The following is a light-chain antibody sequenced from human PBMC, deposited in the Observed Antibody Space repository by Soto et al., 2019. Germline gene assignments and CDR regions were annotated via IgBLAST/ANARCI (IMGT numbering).Light chain of an antibody. J-gene: IGLJ1*01. V-gene: IGLV2-14*03. CDR1: SSDIGAFTF. CDR3: SSYTSSSTHV. CDR2: DVN. Sequence: QSALTQPASVSGSPGQSITISCTGTSSDIGAFTFVSWYQQHPGKVPKHMIFDVNRRPSGVSDRFSGSKSGNTASLTISGLQAEDEGYYYCSSYTSSSTHVVGSGTKLTVL.